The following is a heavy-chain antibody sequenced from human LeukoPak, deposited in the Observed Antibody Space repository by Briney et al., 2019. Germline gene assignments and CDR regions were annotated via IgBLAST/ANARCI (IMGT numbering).Heavy chain of an antibody. J-gene: IGHJ4*02. CDR2: ISVSGNT. D-gene: IGHD1-26*01. CDR1: GFTLSSYA. CDR3: ARDGHIVEAMPIGAGYFDH. Sequence: GGSLRLSCAASGFTLSSYAMSWVRQGPGKGLEWVSAISVSGNTYHADSVKGRFTISRDSSKNTLYLQMNSLRAEDTALYYCARDGHIVEAMPIGAGYFDHWGQGTLVTVSS. V-gene: IGHV3-23*01.